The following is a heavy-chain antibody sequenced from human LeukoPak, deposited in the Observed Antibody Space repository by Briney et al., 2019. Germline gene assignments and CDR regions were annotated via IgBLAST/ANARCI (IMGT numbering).Heavy chain of an antibody. V-gene: IGHV3-33*06. D-gene: IGHD3-22*01. CDR2: IWYDGSNK. J-gene: IGHJ4*02. CDR1: GFTFSSYG. Sequence: PGGSLRLSCAASGFTFSSYGMHWVRQAPGKGLEWVAVIWYDGSNKYYADSAKGRFTISRDNSKNTLSLQMNSLRAEDTAVYYCAKGNSAYYYDYWGQGTLVTVSS. CDR3: AKGNSAYYYDY.